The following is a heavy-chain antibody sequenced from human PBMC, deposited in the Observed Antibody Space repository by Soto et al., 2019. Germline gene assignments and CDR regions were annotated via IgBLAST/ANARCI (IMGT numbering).Heavy chain of an antibody. CDR1: GGPLTTYF. V-gene: IGHV4-59*08. D-gene: IGHD6-19*01. Sequence: SETLSLTCNVSGGPLTTYFWSWIRQPPGKGLEWIGYVSYCGTTNYNPSLQSRLTISLDTSKNQFSLKLSSVTAADTAVYYCTDMRGQWLPRDWGRGIMVTVSS. CDR2: VSYCGTT. CDR3: TDMRGQWLPRD. J-gene: IGHJ4*02.